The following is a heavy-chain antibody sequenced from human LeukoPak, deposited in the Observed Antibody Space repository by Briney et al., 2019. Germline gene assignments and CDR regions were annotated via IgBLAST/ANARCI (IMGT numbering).Heavy chain of an antibody. CDR2: ISSGGTTI. Sequence: GGSLRLSCAASRFTFSGYAMNWVRQAPGKGLEWVSYISSGGTTIYYADSVRGRFTISRDNSKNTLYLQMNSLRAEDTAVYYCAKGPVISQWGQGTLVTVSS. J-gene: IGHJ4*02. CDR1: RFTFSGYA. CDR3: AKGPVISQ. V-gene: IGHV3-48*01.